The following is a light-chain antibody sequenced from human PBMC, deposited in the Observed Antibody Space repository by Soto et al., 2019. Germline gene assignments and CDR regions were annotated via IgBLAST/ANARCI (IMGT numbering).Light chain of an antibody. J-gene: IGLJ1*01. Sequence: GRAPKLMVYEVINRPSGVSHRFSGARSGNTASLTISGLQAEDEAVYYCASYSTTSTPYVFGTGTKVTVL. CDR3: ASYSTTSTPYV. CDR2: EVI. V-gene: IGLV2-14*01.